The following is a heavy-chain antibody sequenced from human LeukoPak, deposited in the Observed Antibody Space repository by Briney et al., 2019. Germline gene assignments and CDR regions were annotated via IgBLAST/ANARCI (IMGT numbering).Heavy chain of an antibody. J-gene: IGHJ3*02. CDR2: IDPNNGDT. Sequence: ASVKLSCKASAYTFTGYYLHWVRQAPGQGLQWMGWIDPNNGDTEYAQKFQGRVTMTRDRSISTAYMELGRLTSDDTAVYYCARRSSNGLDAFDIWGQGTMVTVSS. V-gene: IGHV1-2*02. D-gene: IGHD2-2*01. CDR3: ARRSSNGLDAFDI. CDR1: AYTFTGYY.